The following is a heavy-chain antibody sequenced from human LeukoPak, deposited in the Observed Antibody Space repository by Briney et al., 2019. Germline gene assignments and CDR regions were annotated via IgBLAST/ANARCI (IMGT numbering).Heavy chain of an antibody. CDR3: APGGPGYYFDY. J-gene: IGHJ4*02. D-gene: IGHD3-10*01. CDR2: ISGSGGRT. CDR1: GFTFSSYT. Sequence: GGSLRLSCAASGFTFSSYTMSWVRQAPGKGLEWVSAISGSGGRTYYADSVKGRFTISRDNSKNTLYLQMNSLRAEDAAVYYCAPGGPGYYFDYWGQGTLVTVSS. V-gene: IGHV3-23*01.